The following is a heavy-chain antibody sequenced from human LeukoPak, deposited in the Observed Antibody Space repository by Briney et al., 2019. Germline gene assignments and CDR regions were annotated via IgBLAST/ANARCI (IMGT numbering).Heavy chain of an antibody. Sequence: ASVKVSCKASRYTFNSYDINWVREAAGQGLEWMGWMNPNTGRTGFAQKFQGRLTMTRDTSISTAYMELSSLRSEDTAVYYCARLSQTPDYYSNGGYYYLGYWGQGTPVTVSS. J-gene: IGHJ4*02. V-gene: IGHV1-8*01. D-gene: IGHD3-22*01. CDR1: RYTFNSYD. CDR2: MNPNTGRT. CDR3: ARLSQTPDYYSNGGYYYLGY.